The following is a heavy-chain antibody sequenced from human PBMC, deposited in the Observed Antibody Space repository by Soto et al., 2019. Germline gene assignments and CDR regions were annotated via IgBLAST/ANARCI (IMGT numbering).Heavy chain of an antibody. V-gene: IGHV1-8*01. D-gene: IGHD2-15*01. Sequence: QVQLVQSGAEVKKPGASVKVSCKASGYTFTSYDINWVRQATGQGLEWMGWMNPNSGNTGFAQKVQGRVTMTRNPSIRTAYIELSRPRSEDTAVYYCARGPQDILDHWGQGTLVTVSS. CDR3: ARGPQDILDH. J-gene: IGHJ4*02. CDR2: MNPNSGNT. CDR1: GYTFTSYD.